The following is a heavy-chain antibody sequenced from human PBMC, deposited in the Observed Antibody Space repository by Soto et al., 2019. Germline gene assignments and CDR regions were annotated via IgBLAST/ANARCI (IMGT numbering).Heavy chain of an antibody. CDR3: ATSYGSGYRGFDY. V-gene: IGHV1-69*02. CDR2: INPILSMS. Sequence: QVQLVQSGAEVKKPGSSVKVSCKASGDTFSFYTINWVRQAPGLGLEWVGRINPILSMSNYAQKFQGRVTMTADKSTSTAYMELRSLRFEDTAIYYCATSYGSGYRGFDYWGQGALVTVSS. J-gene: IGHJ4*02. CDR1: GDTFSFYT. D-gene: IGHD3-10*01.